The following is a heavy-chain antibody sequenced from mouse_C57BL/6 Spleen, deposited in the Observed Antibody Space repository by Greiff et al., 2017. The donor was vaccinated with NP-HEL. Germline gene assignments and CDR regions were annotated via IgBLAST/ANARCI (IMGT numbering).Heavy chain of an antibody. CDR2: ISDGGSYT. CDR3: ARVWLTGTWYFDY. V-gene: IGHV5-4*03. J-gene: IGHJ2*01. CDR1: GFTFSSYA. Sequence: EVMLVESGGGLVKPGGSLKLSCAASGFTFSSYAMSWVRQTPEKRLEWVATISDGGSYTYYPDNVKGRFTISRDNAKNNLYLQMSHLKSEDTAMYYGARVWLTGTWYFDYWGQGTTLTVSS. D-gene: IGHD4-1*01.